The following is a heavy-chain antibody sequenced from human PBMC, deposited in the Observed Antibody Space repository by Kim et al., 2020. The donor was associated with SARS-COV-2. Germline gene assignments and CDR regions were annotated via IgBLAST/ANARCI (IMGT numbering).Heavy chain of an antibody. Sequence: SVKVSCKASGGTFSSYAISWVRQAPEQGLEWMGGIIPIFGTANYAQKFQGRVTITADESTSTVYMELSSLRSEDTAVYYCARDGSIAVAGYYFDYWGQGTLVTVSS. CDR3: ARDGSIAVAGYYFDY. D-gene: IGHD6-19*01. CDR1: GGTFSSYA. V-gene: IGHV1-69*13. J-gene: IGHJ4*02. CDR2: IIPIFGTA.